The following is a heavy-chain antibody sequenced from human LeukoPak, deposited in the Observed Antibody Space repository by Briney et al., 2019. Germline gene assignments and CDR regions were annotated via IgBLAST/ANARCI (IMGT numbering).Heavy chain of an antibody. CDR3: AKDVSSGFGRYYYYYGMDV. CDR2: IRGSGGST. CDR1: GFTFSSYA. J-gene: IGHJ6*02. D-gene: IGHD6-19*01. V-gene: IGHV3-23*01. Sequence: GGSLRLSCAASGFTFSSYAMSWVRQAPGKGLERVSAIRGSGGSTYYADSVKGRFTISRDNSKNTLYLQMNSLRAEDTAVYYCAKDVSSGFGRYYYYYGMDVWGQGTTATVSS.